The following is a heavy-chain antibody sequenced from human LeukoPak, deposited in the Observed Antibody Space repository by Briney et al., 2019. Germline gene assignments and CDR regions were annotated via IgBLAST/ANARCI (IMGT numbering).Heavy chain of an antibody. CDR2: IYTSGST. J-gene: IGHJ5*02. Sequence: SETLSLTCTVSGGPISSGSYYWSWIRQPAGRGLEWIVRIYTSGSTNYNPSLKSRVTISVDTSKNQFSLKLSSATAADTAVYYCARDRGWFDPWGQGTLVTVSS. CDR3: ARDRGWFDP. CDR1: GGPISSGSYY. V-gene: IGHV4-61*02.